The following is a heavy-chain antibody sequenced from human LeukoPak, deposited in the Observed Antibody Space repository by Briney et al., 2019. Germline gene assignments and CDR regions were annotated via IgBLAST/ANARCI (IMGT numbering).Heavy chain of an antibody. Sequence: GASVKVSCKASGYTFTGYYMHWVRQAPGQGLEWMGWINPNTGGTSYAQNFQGRVTMTRDTSISTAYMELSSLRSDDTAIFYCVRPARSGSYPYFFDFWGQGTLVTVSS. CDR3: VRPARSGSYPYFFDF. V-gene: IGHV1-2*02. D-gene: IGHD1-26*01. CDR1: GYTFTGYY. CDR2: INPNTGGT. J-gene: IGHJ4*02.